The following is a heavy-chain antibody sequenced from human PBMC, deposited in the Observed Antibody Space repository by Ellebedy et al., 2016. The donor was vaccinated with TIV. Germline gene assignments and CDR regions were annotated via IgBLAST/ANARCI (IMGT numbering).Heavy chain of an antibody. D-gene: IGHD4-23*01. CDR1: GYTFSGYY. Sequence: ASVKVSCKASGYTFSGYYVHWVRQAPGQGLEWMGWINPNSGGTNYAQKFQGMVTMTRDTSISTAYMELNSLISDDTAIYFCARDSVVLPGAYFDYWGQGVLVTVSS. J-gene: IGHJ4*02. V-gene: IGHV1-2*02. CDR3: ARDSVVLPGAYFDY. CDR2: INPNSGGT.